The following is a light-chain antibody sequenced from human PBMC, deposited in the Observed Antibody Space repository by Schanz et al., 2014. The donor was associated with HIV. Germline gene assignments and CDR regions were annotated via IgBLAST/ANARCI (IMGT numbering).Light chain of an antibody. V-gene: IGKV1-33*01. Sequence: DIQMTQSPSSLSASVGDRVTITCQASQDISNYLNWYQQKPGKAPKLLIYDASNLETGVPSRFSGSGSGTEFTLTISSLQPEDFATYYCLQHNTYPLTFGQGTRLETK. CDR1: QDISNY. CDR2: DAS. CDR3: LQHNTYPLT. J-gene: IGKJ5*01.